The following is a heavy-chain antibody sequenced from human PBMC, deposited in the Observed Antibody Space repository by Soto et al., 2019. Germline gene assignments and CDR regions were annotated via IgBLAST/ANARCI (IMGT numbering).Heavy chain of an antibody. V-gene: IGHV4-31*03. CDR1: GGSISSGGYY. Sequence: KTSETLSLTCTVSGGSISSGGYYWSWIRQHPGKGLEWIGYIYYSGSTYYNPSLKSRVTISVDTSKNQFSLKLSSVTAADTAVYYCARGGNYYDSSGYLDYWGQGTLVTVSS. J-gene: IGHJ4*02. CDR3: ARGGNYYDSSGYLDY. CDR2: IYYSGST. D-gene: IGHD3-22*01.